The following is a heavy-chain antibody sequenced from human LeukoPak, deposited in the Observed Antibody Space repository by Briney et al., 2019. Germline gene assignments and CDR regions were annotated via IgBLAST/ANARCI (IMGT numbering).Heavy chain of an antibody. CDR3: ARDSVRREVTTYGWYYYYYMDV. CDR1: GGTFSSYA. V-gene: IGHV1-69*13. Sequence: ASVKVSCKASGGTFSSYAISWVRQAPGQGLEWMGGIIPIFGTANYAQKFQGRVTITADESTSTAYMELSSLRSEDTAVYYCARDSVRREVTTYGWYYYYYMDVWGKGTTVTISS. J-gene: IGHJ6*03. CDR2: IIPIFGTA. D-gene: IGHD4-17*01.